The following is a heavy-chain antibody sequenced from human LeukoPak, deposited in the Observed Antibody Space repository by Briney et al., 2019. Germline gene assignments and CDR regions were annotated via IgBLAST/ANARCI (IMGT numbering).Heavy chain of an antibody. D-gene: IGHD1-26*01. Sequence: PSETLSLTCTVSGGSFSSGSYYWSWIRQPAGKGLEWIGRIYTSGSTNYNPSLKSRVTISVDTSKNQFSLKLSSVTAADTAVYYCARGWSGSYRVVWFDPWGQGTLVTVSS. CDR2: IYTSGST. J-gene: IGHJ5*02. CDR1: GGSFSSGSYY. CDR3: ARGWSGSYRVVWFDP. V-gene: IGHV4-61*02.